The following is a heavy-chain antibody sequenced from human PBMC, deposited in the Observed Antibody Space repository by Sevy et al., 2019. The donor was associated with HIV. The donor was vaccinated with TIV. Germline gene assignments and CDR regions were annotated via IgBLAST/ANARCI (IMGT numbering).Heavy chain of an antibody. D-gene: IGHD3-10*01. J-gene: IGHJ6*02. Sequence: GGCLRLSCAASGFSFRSYWMTWVRQAPGKGLEWVASIYQDGSEKYYMDSVKGRFTVSRDNAKNSLFLQMNSLRVEDTAVYYCASAGSYGDYMLSYYYGMDVWGQGTTVTVSS. CDR2: IYQDGSEK. CDR1: GFSFRSYW. V-gene: IGHV3-7*01. CDR3: ASAGSYGDYMLSYYYGMDV.